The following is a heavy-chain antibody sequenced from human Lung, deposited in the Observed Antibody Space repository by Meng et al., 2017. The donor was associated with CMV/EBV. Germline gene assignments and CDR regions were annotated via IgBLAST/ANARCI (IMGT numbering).Heavy chain of an antibody. V-gene: IGHV1-18*01. CDR2: IDPYSGST. CDR3: ARDEGATPFDY. D-gene: IGHD1-26*01. CDR1: GYTFTAYG. J-gene: IGHJ4*02. Sequence: CRASGYTFTAYGISWVRQAPGQRLEWMGWIDPYSGSTNYAQNLQGTVTMTTDTSTSTAYMEPRSLRSDDTAVYYCARDEGATPFDYWGQGTLVTVSS.